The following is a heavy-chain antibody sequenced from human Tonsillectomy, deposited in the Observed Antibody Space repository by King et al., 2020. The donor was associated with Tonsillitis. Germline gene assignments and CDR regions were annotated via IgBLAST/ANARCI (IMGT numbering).Heavy chain of an antibody. D-gene: IGHD5-18*01. Sequence: VQLVESGGGVVQPGRSLRLSCAASGFTFSSYAMHWVRQAPGKGLEWVAVISYDGSNKYYADSVKGRFTISRDNSKNTLYLQMNSLRAEDTAVYYCASDLYSYGYGDAFDIWGQGTMVTVSS. CDR1: GFTFSSYA. J-gene: IGHJ3*02. V-gene: IGHV3-30-3*01. CDR2: ISYDGSNK. CDR3: ASDLYSYGYGDAFDI.